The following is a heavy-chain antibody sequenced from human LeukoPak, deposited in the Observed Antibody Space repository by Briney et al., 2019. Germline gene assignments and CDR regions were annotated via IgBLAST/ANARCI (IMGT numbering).Heavy chain of an antibody. D-gene: IGHD3-3*01. CDR3: AKVTDGGVVIIMFDY. CDR1: GFTFSSYA. J-gene: IGHJ4*02. V-gene: IGHV3-23*01. CDR2: ISGSGGST. Sequence: GGSLRLSCAASGFTFSSYAMSWVRQAPGRGLEWVSAISGSGGSTYYADSVKGRFTISRDNSKNTLYLQMNSLRAEDTAVYYCAKVTDGGVVIIMFDYWGQGTLVTVSS.